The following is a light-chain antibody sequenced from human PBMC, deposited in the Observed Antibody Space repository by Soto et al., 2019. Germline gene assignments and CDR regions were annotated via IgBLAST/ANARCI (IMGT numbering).Light chain of an antibody. CDR1: QSVSTY. V-gene: IGKV3-11*01. J-gene: IGKJ3*01. Sequence: EIVLTQSPATLSLSPGERATLSCRASQSVSTYLAWYQQKPGQAPRLLINGASNRATGIPVRFTGSGSGTDFTLTINSLETEDFAVYYCQQRTNWPTFGPGTKVDIK. CDR2: GAS. CDR3: QQRTNWPT.